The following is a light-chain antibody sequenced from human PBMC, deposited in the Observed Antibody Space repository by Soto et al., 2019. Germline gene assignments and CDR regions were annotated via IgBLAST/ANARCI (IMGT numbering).Light chain of an antibody. CDR3: SSYTSSSTLAYV. J-gene: IGLJ1*01. V-gene: IGLV2-14*01. CDR1: SSDVGAYNY. Sequence: QSALTRPASVSASPGQSITISCTGTSSDVGAYNYVSWYQQHPGKAPKLMIYEVNNRPSGVSNRFSGSKSGSTASLTISGLQAEDEADYYCSSYTSSSTLAYVFGTGTKVTVL. CDR2: EVN.